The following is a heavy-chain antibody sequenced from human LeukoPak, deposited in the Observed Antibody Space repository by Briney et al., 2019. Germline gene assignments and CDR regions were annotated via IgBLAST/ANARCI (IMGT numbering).Heavy chain of an antibody. V-gene: IGHV1-2*02. CDR3: ARDSDSSGYFEYYYYYYMDV. CDR2: INPNSGGT. CDR1: GYSFTDKY. J-gene: IGHJ6*03. Sequence: VASVKVSCRASGYSFTDKYMHWVRQAPGQGLEWMGWINPNSGGTNYAQKFQGRVTMTTDTSMSTAYMELSRLTSDDTAVYYCARDSDSSGYFEYYYYYYMDVWGKGTTVTISS. D-gene: IGHD3-22*01.